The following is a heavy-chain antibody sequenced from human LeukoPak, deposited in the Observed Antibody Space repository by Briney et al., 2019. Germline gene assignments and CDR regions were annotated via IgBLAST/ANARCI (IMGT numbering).Heavy chain of an antibody. Sequence: PGRSLRLSCAASGFTFSSYAIHWVRQAQGRGLEWLAVISYDGAYKYYADSVKGRFNISRDNSKNTLFLQMNSLRDEDTAVYYCSRGPPSSSAAFGPKEYFQHWGQGTLVTVSS. V-gene: IGHV3-30-3*01. CDR2: ISYDGAYK. J-gene: IGHJ1*01. CDR1: GFTFSSYA. CDR3: SRGPPSSSAAFGPKEYFQH. D-gene: IGHD6-13*01.